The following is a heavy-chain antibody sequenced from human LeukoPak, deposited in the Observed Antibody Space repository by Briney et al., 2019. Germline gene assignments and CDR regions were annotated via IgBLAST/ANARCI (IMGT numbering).Heavy chain of an antibody. J-gene: IGHJ6*02. CDR3: ASVVVVPAAMRGYYYYYGMDV. D-gene: IGHD2-2*01. CDR1: GYTFTTSG. CDR2: ISGYNGNT. V-gene: IGHV1-18*01. Sequence: GASVKVSCKASGYTFTTSGITWVRQAPGQGLEWMGWISGYNGNTKYGQDFQGRVTMTTDTSTTTAYMELRSLRSADTAVYYCASVVVVPAAMRGYYYYYGMDVWGQGTTVTVSS.